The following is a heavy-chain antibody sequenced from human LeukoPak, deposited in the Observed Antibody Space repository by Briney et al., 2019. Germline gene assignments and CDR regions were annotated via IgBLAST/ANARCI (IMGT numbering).Heavy chain of an antibody. D-gene: IGHD3-10*01. CDR1: GYTLIELS. Sequence: ASVKVSCKVSGYTLIELSMHWVRQAPGKGLEWMGGFDPEDGETIYAQKFQGRVTMTEDTSTDTAYMELSSLRSEDTAVYYCATDLWFGEALPWYWGQGTLVTVSS. CDR3: ATDLWFGEALPWY. J-gene: IGHJ4*02. V-gene: IGHV1-24*01. CDR2: FDPEDGET.